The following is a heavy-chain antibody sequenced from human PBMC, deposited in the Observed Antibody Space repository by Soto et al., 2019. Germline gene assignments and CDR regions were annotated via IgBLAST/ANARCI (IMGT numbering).Heavy chain of an antibody. D-gene: IGHD1-7*01. CDR2: IYRTEST. V-gene: IGHV4-4*02. Sequence: QPLTCAVSGGSFTSNNWWTWVRQPPGQGLEWIGEIYRTESTNYNPSLKSRVTISLDKYENQFSLKVTSLTAADTAVYYCESRDPGTSVNYWGQGTLVTVS. J-gene: IGHJ4*02. CDR1: GGSFTSNNW. CDR3: ESRDPGTSVNY.